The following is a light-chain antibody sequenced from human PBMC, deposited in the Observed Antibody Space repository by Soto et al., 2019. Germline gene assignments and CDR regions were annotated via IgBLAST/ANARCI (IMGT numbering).Light chain of an antibody. V-gene: IGKV3-11*01. J-gene: IGKJ1*01. CDR3: QQRDTWPWT. Sequence: IVLTQSPATLSLSPGERATLRCRASQSVSGSLAWYQQKSGQAPRLLIYDASNRATGIPARFSGSGSGADFTLILSSLEHDDVGVNYCQQRDTWPWTFGPGTRVET. CDR1: QSVSGS. CDR2: DAS.